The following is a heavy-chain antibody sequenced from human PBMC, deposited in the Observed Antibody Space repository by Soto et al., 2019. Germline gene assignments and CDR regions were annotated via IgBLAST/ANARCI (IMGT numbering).Heavy chain of an antibody. V-gene: IGHV3-23*01. Sequence: GGSLRLSCAASGFTFSSYAMSWVRQAPGKGLEWVSAISGSGGSTYYADSVKGRFTISRDNSKKTLYLQMNSLRAEDTAVYYCAKSYFRSIAARLVGGPFDYWGQGT. J-gene: IGHJ4*02. CDR1: GFTFSSYA. D-gene: IGHD6-6*01. CDR2: ISGSGGST. CDR3: AKSYFRSIAARLVGGPFDY.